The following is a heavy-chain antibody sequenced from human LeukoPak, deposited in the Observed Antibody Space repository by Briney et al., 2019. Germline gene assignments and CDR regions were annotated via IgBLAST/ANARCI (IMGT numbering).Heavy chain of an antibody. D-gene: IGHD1-1*01. CDR2: INPNSGGT. J-gene: IGHJ3*02. Sequence: ASVKVSCKASGYTFTGYYMHWVRQAPGQGLEWMGWINPNSGGTNYAQKFQGRVTMTRDTSISTAYMELSRLRSDDTAVYYCARDSAYNWNDVYDAFDIWGQGTMVTVSS. CDR3: ARDSAYNWNDVYDAFDI. CDR1: GYTFTGYY. V-gene: IGHV1-2*02.